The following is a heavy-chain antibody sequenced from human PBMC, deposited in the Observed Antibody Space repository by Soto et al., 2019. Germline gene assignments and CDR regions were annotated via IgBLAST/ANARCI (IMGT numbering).Heavy chain of an antibody. CDR2: IYYSGST. D-gene: IGHD2-2*01. CDR1: GGSISSSSYY. Sequence: QLQLQESGPGLVKPSETLSLTCTVSGGSISSSSYYWGWIRQPPGKGLEWIGSIYYSGSTYYNPSLKSRVTISVDTSKNQFSLKLSSVTAADTAVYYCARTSVPAAGTQNGNWFDPWGQGTLVTVSS. J-gene: IGHJ5*02. CDR3: ARTSVPAAGTQNGNWFDP. V-gene: IGHV4-39*01.